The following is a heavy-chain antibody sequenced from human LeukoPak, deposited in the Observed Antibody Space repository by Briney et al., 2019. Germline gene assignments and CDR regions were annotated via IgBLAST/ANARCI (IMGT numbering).Heavy chain of an antibody. Sequence: PGGSLRLSCAASGLTVSSSYMSWVRQAPGKGLEWVSIIYNDGSTYYADSMKGRFTISRDNSKNTLYLQVNSLRAEDTAMYYCARGVDSSWSIDYWGQGTLVTVSS. CDR3: ARGVDSSWSIDY. CDR2: IYNDGST. D-gene: IGHD6-13*01. CDR1: GLTVSSSY. J-gene: IGHJ4*02. V-gene: IGHV3-53*01.